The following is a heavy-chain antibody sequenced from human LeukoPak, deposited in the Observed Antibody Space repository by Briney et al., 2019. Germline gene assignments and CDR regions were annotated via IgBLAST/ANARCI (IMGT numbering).Heavy chain of an antibody. CDR1: GFTFSTYS. V-gene: IGHV3-48*01. Sequence: GGSLRLSCAASGFTFSTYSMNWVRQAPGKGLEWVSYISSSSSTIYHADSVKGRFTISRDNAKNSLYLQMNSLRAEDTAVYYCAREGGSYPFDFWGQGTLVTVSS. CDR3: AREGGSYPFDF. J-gene: IGHJ4*02. CDR2: ISSSSSTI. D-gene: IGHD1-26*01.